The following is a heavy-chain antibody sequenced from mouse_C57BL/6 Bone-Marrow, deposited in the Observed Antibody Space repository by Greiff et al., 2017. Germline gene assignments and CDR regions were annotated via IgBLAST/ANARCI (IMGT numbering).Heavy chain of an antibody. CDR1: GFSLTSYG. J-gene: IGHJ2*01. CDR2: IWSGGST. Sequence: VQLQQSGPGLVQPSQSLSITCTVSGFSLTSYGVHWVRQSPGKGLEWLGVIWSGGSTDYNAAFISRLSISKDNSKSQVFFKMNSLQADDTAIYYCARGGRTGTGDYFDYWGQGTTLTVSS. CDR3: ARGGRTGTGDYFDY. V-gene: IGHV2-2*01. D-gene: IGHD4-1*01.